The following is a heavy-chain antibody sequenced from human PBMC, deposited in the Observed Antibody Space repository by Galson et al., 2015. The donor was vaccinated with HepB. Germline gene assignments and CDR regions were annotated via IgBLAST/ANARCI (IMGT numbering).Heavy chain of an antibody. V-gene: IGHV3-49*03. Sequence: SLRLSCASSGFNFGDYAMSWFRQAPGKGLEWVGFIRSKTYRGTTEYAASVKGRFTVSRDDSKSIAYLQMNSLRSEDTAVYYCARAKTVRDCSSGSCPADYWGQGTLVTVSS. CDR3: ARAKTVRDCSSGSCPADY. D-gene: IGHD2-15*01. CDR1: GFNFGDYA. J-gene: IGHJ4*02. CDR2: IRSKTYRGTT.